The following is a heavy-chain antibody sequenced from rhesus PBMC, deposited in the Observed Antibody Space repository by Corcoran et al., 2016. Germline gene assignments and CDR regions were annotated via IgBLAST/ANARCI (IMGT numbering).Heavy chain of an antibody. CDR1: GFTFSSYV. CDR3: TRDSNGGDY. Sequence: DVQLVESGGGLVKPGGSLRLSCVASGFTFSSYVMHWVRQAPGKGLEWVSVISESGGAIFYADALKGRFTIARDNAKDSLFLQMNSLGAEDTAVYYCTRDSNGGDYWGQGVLVTVSS. J-gene: IGHJ4*01. CDR2: ISESGGAI. V-gene: IGHV3S26*01. D-gene: IGHD7-45*01.